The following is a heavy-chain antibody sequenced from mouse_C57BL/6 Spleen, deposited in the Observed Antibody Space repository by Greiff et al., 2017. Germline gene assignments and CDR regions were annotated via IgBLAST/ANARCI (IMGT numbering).Heavy chain of an antibody. V-gene: IGHV1-55*01. CDR3: ASRDYYGSSPFAY. J-gene: IGHJ3*01. CDR2: IYPGSGST. D-gene: IGHD1-1*01. Sequence: QVQLQQPGAELVKPGASVKMSCKASGYTFTSYWITWVKQRPGQGLEWIGDIYPGSGSTNYNEKFKSKATLTVDTSSSTAYMQLSSLTSEDSAVYYGASRDYYGSSPFAYWGQGTLVTVSA. CDR1: GYTFTSYW.